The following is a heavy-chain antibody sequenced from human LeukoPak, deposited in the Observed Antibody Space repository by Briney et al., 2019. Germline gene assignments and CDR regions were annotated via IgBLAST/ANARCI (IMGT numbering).Heavy chain of an antibody. D-gene: IGHD6-19*01. V-gene: IGHV3-7*01. CDR3: ARELPVTGPSLIEY. J-gene: IGHJ4*02. CDR2: IKQDGSEK. CDR1: GFTFSSYW. Sequence: GGSLRLSCAASGFTFSSYWMSWVRQAPGKGLEWVANIKQDGSEKYYVDSVKGRFTISRDNAKNSLYLQMNSLRAEDTAVYYCARELPVTGPSLIEYWGQGTLVTVSS.